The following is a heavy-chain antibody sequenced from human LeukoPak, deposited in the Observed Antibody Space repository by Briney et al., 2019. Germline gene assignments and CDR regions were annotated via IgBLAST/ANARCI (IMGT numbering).Heavy chain of an antibody. V-gene: IGHV4-39*01. Sequence: KPSETLTLTRTVSGGFIGSSSYYGGWIRQPPGEGLEWIGSIYYSGNTYYNPSLKSRVTISVDTSKNQFSLKLSSVTAADTAIYYCASRVRSNYYFDDRGQGTLVTVSA. CDR1: GGFIGSSSYY. CDR3: ASRVRSNYYFDD. D-gene: IGHD3-10*01. J-gene: IGHJ4*02. CDR2: IYYSGNT.